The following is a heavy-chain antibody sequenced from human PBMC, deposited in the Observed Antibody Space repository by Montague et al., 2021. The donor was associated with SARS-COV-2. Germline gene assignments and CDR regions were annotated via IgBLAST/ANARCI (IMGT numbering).Heavy chain of an antibody. CDR1: GGSISSYY. V-gene: IGHV4-59*01. CDR3: ARDKPDCGFWPGYGMDV. Sequence: SETLSLTCTVSGGSISSYYWSWIRQPPGKGLEWIGYIYYSGSTNYNPSLKSRVTISVDTSKNQFSLKLSSVTAADTAVYYCARDKPDCGFWPGYGMDVWGQGTTVTVSS. J-gene: IGHJ6*02. CDR2: IYYSGST. D-gene: IGHD3-3*01.